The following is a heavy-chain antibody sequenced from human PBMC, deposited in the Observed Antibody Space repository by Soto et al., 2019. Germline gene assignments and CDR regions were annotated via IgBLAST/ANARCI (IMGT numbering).Heavy chain of an antibody. V-gene: IGHV4-30-4*01. CDR1: GCSINSGDYY. CDR2: IYYSGST. CDR3: ARSLSHYGLGWFDT. J-gene: IGHJ5*02. D-gene: IGHD4-4*01. Sequence: SATLSLTCTVSGCSINSGDYYWSWVRQPPGQALEWVGYIYYSGSTIYNPSLESRVTLSIDTSENQFSLKLSSVTAADTAVYYGARSLSHYGLGWFDTCGQETMVTV.